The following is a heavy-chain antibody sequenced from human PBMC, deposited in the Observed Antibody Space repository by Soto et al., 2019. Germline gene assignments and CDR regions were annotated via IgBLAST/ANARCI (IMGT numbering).Heavy chain of an antibody. CDR3: ARKFAPEFFDS. Sequence: GESLKISCKGSGYTFSTYWIAWVRQMPGKGLEWMGIIYPGDSDTKYSPAFQGQVTISADKSIDTAYLQWTSLEASDTAMYYCARKFAPEFFDSWGQGTLVTVSS. D-gene: IGHD3-10*01. V-gene: IGHV5-51*01. CDR2: IYPGDSDT. CDR1: GYTFSTYW. J-gene: IGHJ4*02.